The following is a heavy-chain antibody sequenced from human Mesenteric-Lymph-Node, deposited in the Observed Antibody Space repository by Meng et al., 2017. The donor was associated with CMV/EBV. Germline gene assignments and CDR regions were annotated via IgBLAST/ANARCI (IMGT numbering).Heavy chain of an antibody. V-gene: IGHV3-11*01. J-gene: IGHJ3*02. Sequence: GESLKISCAASGFTFSDYYMSWIRQAPGKGLEWVSYISISGSTIYYADSVKGRFTISRDNAKNSLYLQMNSLRAEDTAVYYCARDLFQAYAFDIWGQGTMVTVSS. CDR2: ISISGSTI. CDR1: GFTFSDYY. D-gene: IGHD2-21*01. CDR3: ARDLFQAYAFDI.